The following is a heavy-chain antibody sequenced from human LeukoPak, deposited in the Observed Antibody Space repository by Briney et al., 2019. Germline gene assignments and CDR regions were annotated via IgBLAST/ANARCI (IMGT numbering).Heavy chain of an antibody. CDR1: AHIFTGYY. V-gene: IGHV1-2*02. D-gene: IGHD5-12*01. J-gene: IGHJ4*02. CDR2: IKPDSGDT. Sequence: ASVKEICKAAAHIFTGYYIHWVRQDPGRGLEGMGWIKPDSGDTRYAPDFRARVTMTRHTSVTTLYVEPRRLTSADTAVYYCASGGYFKPVAFWGQGTLVTVSS. CDR3: ASGGYFKPVAF.